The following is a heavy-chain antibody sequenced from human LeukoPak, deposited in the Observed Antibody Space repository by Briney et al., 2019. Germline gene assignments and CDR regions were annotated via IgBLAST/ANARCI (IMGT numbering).Heavy chain of an antibody. CDR3: GRGRPRGYSGYVIDY. CDR1: GFTFSGYG. CDR2: IWYDGSNK. Sequence: GGSLRLSCAASGFTFSGYGMHWVRQAPGKGLECVAAIWYDGSNKYYADSVKGRFTISRDNAKNTLYLQMKSLRAEDTAAFYCGRGRPRGYSGYVIDYWGQGTPITVSS. J-gene: IGHJ4*02. V-gene: IGHV3-33*01. D-gene: IGHD5-12*01.